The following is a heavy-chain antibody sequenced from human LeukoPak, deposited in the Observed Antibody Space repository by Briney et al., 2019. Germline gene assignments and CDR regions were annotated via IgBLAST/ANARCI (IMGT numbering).Heavy chain of an antibody. CDR3: VLGQWLTSFDY. J-gene: IGHJ4*02. Sequence: GASVKVSCKASGYTFTSYGISWVRQAPGQGLEWMGWISAYNGNTNYAQKLQGRVTMTTDTSTSTAYMELRSLRSDDPAVYYCVLGQWLTSFDYWGQGTLVTVSS. CDR2: ISAYNGNT. CDR1: GYTFTSYG. D-gene: IGHD6-19*01. V-gene: IGHV1-18*01.